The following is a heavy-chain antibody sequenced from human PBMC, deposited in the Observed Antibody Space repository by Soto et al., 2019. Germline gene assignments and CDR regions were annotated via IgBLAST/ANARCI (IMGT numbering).Heavy chain of an antibody. J-gene: IGHJ4*02. CDR2: ISGSGGST. Sequence: GSLRLSCAASGFTFSSYAMSWVRQAPGKGLEWVSAISGSGGSTYYADSVKGRFTISRDNSKNTLYLQMNSLRAEDTAVYYCAKDSTGWKYSGYDSPFDYWGQGTLVTVSS. D-gene: IGHD5-12*01. CDR1: GFTFSSYA. CDR3: AKDSTGWKYSGYDSPFDY. V-gene: IGHV3-23*01.